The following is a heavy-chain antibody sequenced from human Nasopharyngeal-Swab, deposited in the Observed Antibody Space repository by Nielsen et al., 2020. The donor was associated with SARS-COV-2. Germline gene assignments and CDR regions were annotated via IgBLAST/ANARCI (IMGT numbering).Heavy chain of an antibody. V-gene: IGHV3-30-3*01. CDR3: ARARAAGRNNWFDP. CDR1: GFTFSSYA. CDR2: ISYDGSNK. J-gene: IGHJ5*02. D-gene: IGHD6-13*01. Sequence: GGSLRLSCAASGFTFSSYAMHWVRQAPGKGLEWVAVISYDGSNKYYADSVKGRFTISRDNAKNSLYLQMNSLRAEDTAVYYCARARAAGRNNWFDPWGQGTLVTVSS.